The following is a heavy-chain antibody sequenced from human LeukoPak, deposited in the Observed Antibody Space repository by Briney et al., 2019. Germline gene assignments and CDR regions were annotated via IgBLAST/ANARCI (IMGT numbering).Heavy chain of an antibody. V-gene: IGHV4-34*01. CDR2: INHSGST. J-gene: IGHJ4*02. CDR1: GGSFSGYY. D-gene: IGHD3-16*02. Sequence: SETLSLTCTVYGGSFSGYYWGWIRQPPGKGLEWIGEINHSGSTNYNPSVKSRVTISVDTSKNQFSLKLSSVTAADTAVYYCARERIMITFGGVIVIGAVDYWGQGTLVTVSS. CDR3: ARERIMITFGGVIVIGAVDY.